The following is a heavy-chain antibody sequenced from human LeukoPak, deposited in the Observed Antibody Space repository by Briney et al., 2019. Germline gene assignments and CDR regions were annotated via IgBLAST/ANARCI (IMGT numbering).Heavy chain of an antibody. D-gene: IGHD3-22*01. CDR3: ARQTSPWGRYYDSSSSWFDP. V-gene: IGHV4-34*01. Sequence: PSETLSLTCAVYGGSFSGYYWSWIRQPPGKGLEWIGEINHSGSTNYNPSLKSRVTISVDTSKNQFSLKLSSGTAADTAVYYCARQTSPWGRYYDSSSSWFDPWGQGTLVTVSS. CDR1: GGSFSGYY. CDR2: INHSGST. J-gene: IGHJ5*02.